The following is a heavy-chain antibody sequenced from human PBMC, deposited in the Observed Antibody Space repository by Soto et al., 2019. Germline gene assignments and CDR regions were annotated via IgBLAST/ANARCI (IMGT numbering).Heavy chain of an antibody. CDR2: ISAYNGNT. J-gene: IGHJ5*02. V-gene: IGHV1-18*01. Sequence: ASVKVSCKASGYTFTSYGISWVRQAPGQGLEWMGWISAYNGNTNYAQKLQGRVTMTTDTSTSTAYMELRSLRSDDTAVYYCARVSSYYGSGSYYNPLMWFDPWRQGTLVTVSS. CDR1: GYTFTSYG. CDR3: ARVSSYYGSGSYYNPLMWFDP. D-gene: IGHD3-10*01.